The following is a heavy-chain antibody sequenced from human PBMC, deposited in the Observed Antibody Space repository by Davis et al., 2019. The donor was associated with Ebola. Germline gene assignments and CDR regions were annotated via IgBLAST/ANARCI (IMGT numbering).Heavy chain of an antibody. CDR2: IIPILGIA. CDR3: ARADSSSWGYFDY. J-gene: IGHJ4*02. D-gene: IGHD6-13*01. Sequence: SVKVSCKASGYTFTSYAISWVRQAPGQGLEWMGRIIPILGIANYAQKFQGRVTITADESTSTAYMELSSLRSEDTAVYYCARADSSSWGYFDYWGQGTLVTVSS. V-gene: IGHV1-69*04. CDR1: GYTFTSYA.